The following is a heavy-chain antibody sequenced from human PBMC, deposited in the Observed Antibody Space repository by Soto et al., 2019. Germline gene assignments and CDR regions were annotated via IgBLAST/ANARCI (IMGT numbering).Heavy chain of an antibody. CDR1: GFNLNSYT. CDR2: MSYDGRNE. J-gene: IGHJ4*02. V-gene: IGHV3-30*04. CDR3: ARVTGDLFDY. Sequence: QVQLVESGGGVVQPGRSLRLSCAVSGFNLNSYTLHWVRQAPGKGLEWVAVMSYDGRNEYYADTVKGRFTISRDSSKNTLYLQMNSLRAVDTALYFCARVTGDLFDYWGQGTLVTVSS. D-gene: IGHD2-21*02.